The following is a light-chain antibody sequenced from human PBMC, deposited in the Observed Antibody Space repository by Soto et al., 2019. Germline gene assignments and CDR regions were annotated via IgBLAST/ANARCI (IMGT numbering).Light chain of an antibody. CDR3: CSYAGSPRYV. CDR1: SSDVGGYNY. V-gene: IGLV2-11*01. CDR2: DVS. Sequence: QSALTQPRSVSGSPGQSVTISCTGTSSDVGGYNYVSWYQQHPGKAPKVMIYDVSERPSGVPDRCSGSKSGNTASLTISGLQAEDEAVYYCCSYAGSPRYVFGTGTKLTLL. J-gene: IGLJ1*01.